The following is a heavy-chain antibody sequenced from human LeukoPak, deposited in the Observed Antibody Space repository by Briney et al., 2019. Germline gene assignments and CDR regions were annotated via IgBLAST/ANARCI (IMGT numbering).Heavy chain of an antibody. J-gene: IGHJ4*02. CDR3: AKDERLSGTNAGTLLDY. CDR2: ISTTSGNI. V-gene: IGHV3-21*01. D-gene: IGHD2-8*01. Sequence: GGSLRLSCAASGFTFSSYSMNWVRQAPGKGLEWVAAISTTSGNIYYADSVKGRFTISRDNAKNSLYLQMNSLRVEDTALYYCAKDERLSGTNAGTLLDYWGQGTLVRVSS. CDR1: GFTFSSYS.